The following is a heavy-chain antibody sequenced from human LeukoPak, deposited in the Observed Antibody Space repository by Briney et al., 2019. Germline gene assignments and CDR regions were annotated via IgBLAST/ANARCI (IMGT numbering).Heavy chain of an antibody. CDR1: GFTFSSYA. CDR3: AKATPVAGTMGY. Sequence: PGRSLRLSCAASGFTFSSYAMHWVRQAPGKGLEWVAVISYDGRYEYYADSVKGRFTISRDNSKNTLYLQMNSLRAEDTAVYYCAKATPVAGTMGYWGQGTLVTVSS. J-gene: IGHJ4*02. D-gene: IGHD6-19*01. V-gene: IGHV3-30*01. CDR2: ISYDGRYE.